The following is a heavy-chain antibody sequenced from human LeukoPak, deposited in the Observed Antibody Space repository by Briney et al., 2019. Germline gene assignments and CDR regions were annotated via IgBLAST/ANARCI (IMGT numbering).Heavy chain of an antibody. Sequence: QPGRSLRLSCAASGFTFSSYGMHWVRQAPGKGLEWVAVIWYDGSNKYYADSVKGRFTISRDNSKNTLYLQMNSLRAEDTAVYYCARDGAVAGTGGLDYWGQGTLVTVSS. CDR3: ARDGAVAGTGGLDY. D-gene: IGHD6-19*01. CDR1: GFTFSSYG. CDR2: IWYDGSNK. V-gene: IGHV3-33*01. J-gene: IGHJ4*02.